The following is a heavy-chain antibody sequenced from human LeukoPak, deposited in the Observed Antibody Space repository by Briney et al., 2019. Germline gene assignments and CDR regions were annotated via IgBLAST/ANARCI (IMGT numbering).Heavy chain of an antibody. CDR1: GFTFSSYG. D-gene: IGHD3-10*01. CDR2: IRYDGSNK. Sequence: GGSLRLSCAASGFTFSSYGMHWVRQAPGKGLEGVAFIRYDGSNKYYADSVKGRFTISRDNSKNTLYLQMNSLRAEDTAVYYCAKDILTMVRGLDVWGKGTTVTVSS. CDR3: AKDILTMVRGLDV. J-gene: IGHJ6*04. V-gene: IGHV3-30*02.